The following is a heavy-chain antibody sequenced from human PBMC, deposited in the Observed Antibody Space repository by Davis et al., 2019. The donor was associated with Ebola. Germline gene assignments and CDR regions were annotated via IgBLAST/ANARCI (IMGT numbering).Heavy chain of an antibody. CDR3: ARDLVWF. CDR1: GGSISSSSYY. J-gene: IGHJ6*04. D-gene: IGHD6-6*01. CDR2: IYYSGST. Sequence: PSETLSLTCTVSGGSISSSSYYWGWIRQPPGKGLEWIGSIYYSGSTYYNPSLKSRVTISVDTSKNQFSLKLSSVTAADTAVYYCARDLVWFWGKGTTVTVSS. V-gene: IGHV4-39*07.